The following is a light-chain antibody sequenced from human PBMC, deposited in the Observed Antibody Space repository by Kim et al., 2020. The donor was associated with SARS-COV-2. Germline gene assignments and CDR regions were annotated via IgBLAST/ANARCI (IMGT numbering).Light chain of an antibody. V-gene: IGKV3-20*01. Sequence: EIFLTQSPDTLSLSPGERATLSCRAAQSLTNNFLAWYQHKPGQAPRLLIYGASRRATGIQDRFSGSGSGTDFTLTISRLEPEDFAVYYCHQYSSSLQTFGQGTKVDIK. CDR3: HQYSSSLQT. CDR1: QSLTNNF. CDR2: GAS. J-gene: IGKJ1*01.